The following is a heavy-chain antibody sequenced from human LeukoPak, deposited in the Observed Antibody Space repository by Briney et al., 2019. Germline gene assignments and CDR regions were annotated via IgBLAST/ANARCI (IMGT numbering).Heavy chain of an antibody. J-gene: IGHJ5*02. V-gene: IGHV3-48*01. Sequence: PGGSLRLSCAASGFTFSSYSMNWVRQAPGKGLEWGSYISGSSSTIYYADSVKGRFTISRDNSKNTLYLQMNSLRAEDTAVYYCAKDPYRGGDCYADWFDPWGQGTLVTVSS. D-gene: IGHD2-21*02. CDR2: ISGSSSTI. CDR3: AKDPYRGGDCYADWFDP. CDR1: GFTFSSYS.